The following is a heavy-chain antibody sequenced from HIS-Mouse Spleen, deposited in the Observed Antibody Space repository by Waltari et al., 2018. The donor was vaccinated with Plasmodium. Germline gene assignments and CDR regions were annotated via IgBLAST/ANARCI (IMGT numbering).Heavy chain of an antibody. V-gene: IGHV4-39*07. CDR3: ARDRITGTSYFDY. D-gene: IGHD1-7*01. CDR2: IYYSGST. Sequence: QLQLQESGPGLVKPSETLSLTRPVPGGSLNSSSYYWGWIRQPPGTGLEWIGSIYYSGSTYYNPSLKSRVTISVDTSKNQFSLKLSSVTAADTAVYYCARDRITGTSYFDYWGQGTLVTVSS. CDR1: GGSLNSSSYY. J-gene: IGHJ4*02.